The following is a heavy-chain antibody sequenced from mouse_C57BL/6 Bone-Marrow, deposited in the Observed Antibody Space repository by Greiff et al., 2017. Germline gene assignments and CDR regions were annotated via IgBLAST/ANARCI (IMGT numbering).Heavy chain of an antibody. CDR2: ISYDGSN. D-gene: IGHD1-1*01. V-gene: IGHV3-6*01. CDR3: ARERASYYDSSYGWYFDV. J-gene: IGHJ1*03. Sequence: EVKLVESGPGLVKPSQSLSLTCSVTGYSITSGYYWNWIRQLPGNILEWMGYISYDGSNNYNPSLKNRNSITRDTSKNQFFLKLNSVTTEDTATYYCARERASYYDSSYGWYFDVWGTGTTVTVSS. CDR1: GYSITSGYY.